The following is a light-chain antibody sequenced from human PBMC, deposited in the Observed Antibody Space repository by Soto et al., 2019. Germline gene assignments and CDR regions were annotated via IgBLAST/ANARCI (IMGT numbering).Light chain of an antibody. J-gene: IGLJ1*01. CDR1: SSDVGSYNL. V-gene: IGLV2-23*02. CDR3: CSYATSSYV. CDR2: EVS. Sequence: LTQPASGSGSPGQSITISCTGTSSDVGSYNLVSWYQQHPGKAPKLIIFEVSKRPSGVSDRFSGSKSGNTASLTISGLQAEDDADFYCCSYATSSYVFVTGTKVTVL.